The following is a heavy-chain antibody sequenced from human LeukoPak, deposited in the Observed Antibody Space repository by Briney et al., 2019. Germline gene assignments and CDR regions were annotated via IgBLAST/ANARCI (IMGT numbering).Heavy chain of an antibody. J-gene: IGHJ3*02. CDR1: GFTFSNYN. V-gene: IGHV3-21*06. CDR2: ISSRGSYT. CDR3: ARIDAFDI. Sequence: GGSLRLSCAASGFTFSNYNMNWVRQAPGKGLEWVSYISSRGSYTYYADSVKGRFTISRDNAKNSLYLQMNSLRVEDTAVYYCARIDAFDIWGQGTMVTVSS.